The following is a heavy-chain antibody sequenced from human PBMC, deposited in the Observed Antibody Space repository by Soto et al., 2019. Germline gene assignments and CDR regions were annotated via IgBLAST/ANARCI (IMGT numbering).Heavy chain of an antibody. CDR3: AIRRAGYYYMDV. D-gene: IGHD3-10*01. Sequence: ETLSLTCTVSHGSISNYYWSWIRQPPGKGLEWIGNIYYSGSTNYNPSLKSRVTISLDLSKNQFSLKLTSVTAADTAVYFCAIRRAGYYYMDVWGKGTTVTVSS. CDR1: HGSISNYY. J-gene: IGHJ6*03. CDR2: IYYSGST. V-gene: IGHV4-59*01.